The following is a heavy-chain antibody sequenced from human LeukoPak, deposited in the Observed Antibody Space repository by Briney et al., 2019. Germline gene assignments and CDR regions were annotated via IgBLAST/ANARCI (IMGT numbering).Heavy chain of an antibody. V-gene: IGHV3-74*03. CDR3: TRDSGTGSAWYPFDY. CDR2: INSDGSTT. J-gene: IGHJ4*02. Sequence: GGSLRLSCAASGFTFRSYWMHWVRQAPGKGLVWVSRINSDGSTTAYADSVKGRFTISRDNAENTLYLQMNSLRAEDTAVYYCTRDSGTGSAWYPFDYWGQGTLVTVSP. CDR1: GFTFRSYW. D-gene: IGHD6-19*01.